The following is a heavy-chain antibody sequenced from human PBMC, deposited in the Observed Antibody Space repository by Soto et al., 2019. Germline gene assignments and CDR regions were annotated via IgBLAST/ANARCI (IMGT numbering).Heavy chain of an antibody. CDR1: GFSISRYW. D-gene: IGHD6-19*01. J-gene: IGHJ6*02. Sequence: DVQLVESGGGLVQPGGSLRVSCGASGFSISRYWMSWVRRAPGKGLEWVGNIDQDGTENFYAGSVRGRFTISRDNAMNSLYLQMDSLTAEDTAVYFCARDRGNGCYGQGTWGMDVWGQGTTVTVSS. CDR3: ARDRGNGCYGQGTWGMDV. CDR2: IDQDGTEN. V-gene: IGHV3-7*05.